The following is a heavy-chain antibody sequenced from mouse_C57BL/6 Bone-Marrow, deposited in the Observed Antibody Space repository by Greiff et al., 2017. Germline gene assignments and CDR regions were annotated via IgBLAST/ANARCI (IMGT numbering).Heavy chain of an antibody. V-gene: IGHV14-4*01. CDR3: TTSMVGLGYFDY. CDR2: IDPENGDT. CDR1: GFNIKDDY. D-gene: IGHD1-1*02. J-gene: IGHJ2*01. Sequence: EVQLQQSGAELVRPGASVKLSCTASGFNIKDDYMHWVKQRPEQGLEWIGWIDPENGDTEYASKFQGKATITADTSSNTAYLQLSSLTSEDTAVYYCTTSMVGLGYFDYWGQGTTLTVSS.